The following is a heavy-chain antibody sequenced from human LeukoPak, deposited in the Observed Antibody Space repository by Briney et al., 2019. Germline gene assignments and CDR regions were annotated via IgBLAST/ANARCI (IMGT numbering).Heavy chain of an antibody. D-gene: IGHD1-7*01. CDR2: INDSGRI. V-gene: IGHV4-34*01. CDR3: ARRWNYGRNYYIDV. CDR1: GGSFSNYY. J-gene: IGHJ6*03. Sequence: SETLSLTCAVYGGSFSNYYWSWIRQTPGKGMEWIGEINDSGRISYNPSLMSRVTVSVDTSKNQFSLRLTSVTATDTAVYYCARRWNYGRNYYIDVWGKGATVSVSS.